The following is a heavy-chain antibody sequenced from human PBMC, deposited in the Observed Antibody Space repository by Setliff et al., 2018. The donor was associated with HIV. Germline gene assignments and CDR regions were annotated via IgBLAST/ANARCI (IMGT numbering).Heavy chain of an antibody. V-gene: IGHV3-73*01. J-gene: IGHJ3*02. CDR2: IRSKANSYAT. CDR3: TTRVEAFDI. Sequence: TGGSLRLSCAASGFTFSGSAMHWVRQASGKGLEWVGRIRSKANSYATAYAASVKGRFTISRDDSKNTAYLQMNSLKTEDTAVYYCTTRVEAFDIWGQGTMVTVSS. CDR1: GFTFSGSA.